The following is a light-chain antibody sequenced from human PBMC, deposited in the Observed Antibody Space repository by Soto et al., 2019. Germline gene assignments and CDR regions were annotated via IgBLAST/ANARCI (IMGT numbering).Light chain of an antibody. J-gene: IGKJ4*01. CDR1: QSVSSSY. V-gene: IGKV3-20*01. CDR3: QQYGSSPRT. CDR2: GAS. Sequence: EIVLTQSPGTLSLSPGERATLSCRASQSVSSSYLAWYQQKPDQAPRLLIYGASSRATGIPDRFSGSGSGTDFTLTISRLEPEDFAVYYCQQYGSSPRTFGGGTKVEIK.